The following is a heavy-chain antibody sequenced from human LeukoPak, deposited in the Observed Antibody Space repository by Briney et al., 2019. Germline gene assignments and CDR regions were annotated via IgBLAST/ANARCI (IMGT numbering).Heavy chain of an antibody. Sequence: PSETLSLTCTVSGGSISSYYWSWIRQPPGKGLEWIGYIYYSGSTNYNPSLKSRVTISVDTSKNQFSLKLSSVTAAATAGYYCARVVRGYSDYWGQGTLVTVSS. CDR1: GGSISSYY. V-gene: IGHV4-59*01. J-gene: IGHJ4*02. CDR2: IYYSGST. D-gene: IGHD5-18*01. CDR3: ARVVRGYSDY.